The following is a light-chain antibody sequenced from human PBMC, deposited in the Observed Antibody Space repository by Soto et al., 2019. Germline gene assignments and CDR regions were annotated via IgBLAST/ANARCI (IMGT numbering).Light chain of an antibody. Sequence: QSVLTQPASVSGSPGQSITISCTGTNSDVGAFNFVFWYQQHPGKAPKLIIYEVSNRPSGVSNRFSGSKSGNTASLTISGLQAEVEADYYCTSYTSTSHYVFGTGTKLTVL. CDR3: TSYTSTSHYV. CDR1: NSDVGAFNF. CDR2: EVS. J-gene: IGLJ1*01. V-gene: IGLV2-14*01.